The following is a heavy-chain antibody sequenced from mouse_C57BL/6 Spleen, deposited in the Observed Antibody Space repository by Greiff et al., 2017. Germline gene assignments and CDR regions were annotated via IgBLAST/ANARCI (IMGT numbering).Heavy chain of an antibody. CDR3: AKDDYDSYFDV. CDR1: GYTFTSYW. V-gene: IGHV1-7*01. Sequence: VQLQQSGAELAKPGASVKLSCKASGYTFTSYWMHWVKQRPGQGLEWIGYINPSSGYTKYNQKFKDKATLTADKSSSTAYMQLSSLTYEDSAVYYCAKDDYDSYFDVWGTGTTVTVSS. CDR2: INPSSGYT. D-gene: IGHD2-4*01. J-gene: IGHJ1*03.